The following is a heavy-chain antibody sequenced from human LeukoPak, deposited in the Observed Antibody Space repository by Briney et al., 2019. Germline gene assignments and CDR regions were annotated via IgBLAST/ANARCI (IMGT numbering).Heavy chain of an antibody. Sequence: SETLSLTCSVSGDSVRNDFYYWGWIRQPPGKGLEWVACLSHAGNTWYNPSLESRLSISVDTSKNQFSLKFSSVTAADTALYWCARHNAPRRVGFDFWGQGILVTVSS. D-gene: IGHD2-2*01. V-gene: IGHV4-39*01. J-gene: IGHJ4*02. CDR2: LSHAGNT. CDR1: GDSVRNDFYY. CDR3: ARHNAPRRVGFDF.